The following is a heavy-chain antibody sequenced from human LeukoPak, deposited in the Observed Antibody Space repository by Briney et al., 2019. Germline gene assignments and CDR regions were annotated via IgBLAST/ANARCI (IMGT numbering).Heavy chain of an antibody. CDR3: ARDRRYYFDY. D-gene: IGHD4-17*01. J-gene: IGHJ4*02. V-gene: IGHV3-33*01. Sequence: PGGSLRLSCAASGFTFSSYGMHWVRQAPGKGLEWVVVIWYDGSNKYYADSVKGRFTISRDNSKNTLYLQMNSLRAEDTAVYYCARDRRYYFDYWGQGTLVTVSS. CDR2: IWYDGSNK. CDR1: GFTFSSYG.